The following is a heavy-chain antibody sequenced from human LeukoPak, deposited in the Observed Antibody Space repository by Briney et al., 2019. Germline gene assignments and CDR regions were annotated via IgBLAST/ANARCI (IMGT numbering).Heavy chain of an antibody. CDR2: IYTSGST. CDR1: GGSISSGSYY. D-gene: IGHD3-3*01. V-gene: IGHV4-61*02. J-gene: IGHJ4*02. Sequence: SETLSLTCTVSGGSISSGSYYWSWIRQPAGKGLEWIGRIYTSGSTNYNPSLKSRVTISVDTSKNQFSLKLSSVTAADTAVYYCARGDFWSGAYFDYWGQGTLVTVSS. CDR3: ARGDFWSGAYFDY.